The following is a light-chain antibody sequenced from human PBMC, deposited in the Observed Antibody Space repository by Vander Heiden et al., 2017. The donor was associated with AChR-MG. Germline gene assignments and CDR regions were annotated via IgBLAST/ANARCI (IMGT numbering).Light chain of an antibody. CDR1: SSDVGGYNY. J-gene: IGLJ2*01. CDR3: SSYAGSNFRV. CDR2: EVS. V-gene: IGLV2-8*01. Sequence: QSALTQPPSPSGSPGQSLTISCTGTSSDVGGYNYVSWYQQHPGKAPKLMIYEVSKRPSGVPDRFSGSKSDNTASLTVSGLQAEDEADYYCSSYAGSNFRVFGGGTKLTVL.